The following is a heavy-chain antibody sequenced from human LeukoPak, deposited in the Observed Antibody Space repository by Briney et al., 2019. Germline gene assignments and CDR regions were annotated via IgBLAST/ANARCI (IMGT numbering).Heavy chain of an antibody. V-gene: IGHV4-39*01. CDR2: IYYSGNT. CDR3: ARVGSTGWYLN. Sequence: SETLSLTCIVSGGSITSSSYYWGWISQPPGKGLEWIGTIYYSGNTYYNPSLKSRVTISVDTSKNQFSLKLSSVTATDTAVYYCARVGSTGWYLNWGQGTLVTVSS. CDR1: GGSITSSSYY. D-gene: IGHD6-19*01. J-gene: IGHJ4*02.